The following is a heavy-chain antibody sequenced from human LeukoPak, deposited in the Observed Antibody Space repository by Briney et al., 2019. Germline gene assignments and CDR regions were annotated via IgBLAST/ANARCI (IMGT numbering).Heavy chain of an antibody. Sequence: GGSLRLSCAASGFSFSSYEMNWVRQAPGKGLEWVSYISSSGSTRYYADSVKGRFTMSRDNAKNSLYLQMNSLRAEDTAVYYCAELGMIGGVWGKGTTVTISS. CDR3: AELGMIGGV. CDR1: GFSFSSYE. D-gene: IGHD3-10*02. J-gene: IGHJ6*04. CDR2: ISSSGSTR. V-gene: IGHV3-48*03.